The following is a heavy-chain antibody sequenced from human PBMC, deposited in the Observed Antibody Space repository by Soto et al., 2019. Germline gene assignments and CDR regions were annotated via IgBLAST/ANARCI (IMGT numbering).Heavy chain of an antibody. CDR2: SSNSGTYT. J-gene: IGHJ4*02. Sequence: QVQLVESGGGLVKPGGSLRLSCAASGFTVSDYYMSWIRQAPGKGLEWLSYSSNSGTYTRYADSVKGRFSISRDNAKNSLYLLINSMRGEDTATYYCARSGDNYNVLDYWGQGTPVTVSS. CDR3: ARSGDNYNVLDY. V-gene: IGHV3-11*06. CDR1: GFTVSDYY. D-gene: IGHD3-10*02.